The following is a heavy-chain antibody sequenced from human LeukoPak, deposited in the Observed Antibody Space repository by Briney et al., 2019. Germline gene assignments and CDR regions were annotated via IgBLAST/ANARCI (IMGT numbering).Heavy chain of an antibody. V-gene: IGHV3-11*04. D-gene: IGHD5-18*01. CDR3: ASRYSPFAF. J-gene: IGHJ4*02. CDR2: ISGSGSTT. Sequence: GGSLRFSCAVSGFTFSDYYMSWIRQAPGKGLEWVSYISGSGSTTYYADSVKGRFTISRDNAKNSLYLQMNSLRAEDTAVYYCASRYSPFAFWGQGTLVTVSS. CDR1: GFTFSDYY.